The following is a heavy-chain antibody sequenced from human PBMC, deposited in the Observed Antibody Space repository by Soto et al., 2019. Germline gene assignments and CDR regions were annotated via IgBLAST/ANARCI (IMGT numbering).Heavy chain of an antibody. D-gene: IGHD2-2*01. CDR3: AKSPNFYCSSYHCYKYYFDP. V-gene: IGHV3-30*18. CDR2: ISYDGSDK. CDR1: GFTFNTFG. Sequence: GGSLRLSCAASGFTFNTFGMHWVRQAPGKGLEWVAVISYDGSDKYYSDSVRGRFTISRDNSMNTLYLQMNSLRTEDTAVYYCAKSPNFYCSSYHCYKYYFDPWGQGTLVTVSS. J-gene: IGHJ5*02.